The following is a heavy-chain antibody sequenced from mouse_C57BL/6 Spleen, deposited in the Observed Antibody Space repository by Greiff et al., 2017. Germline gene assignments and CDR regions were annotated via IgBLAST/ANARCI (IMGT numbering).Heavy chain of an antibody. CDR3: AYYGYDRYFDN. CDR1: GYTFTSSW. V-gene: IGHV1-55*01. Sequence: VQLQQPGAELVKPGASVKMSCKASGYTFTSSWITWVKQRPGQGLEWIGDIYPGSGSTNYNEKFTSKATLTVDTSSSTAYMQLSSLSYEDSAVYYCAYYGYDRYFDNWGQGTTLTVSS. CDR2: IYPGSGST. D-gene: IGHD2-2*01. J-gene: IGHJ2*01.